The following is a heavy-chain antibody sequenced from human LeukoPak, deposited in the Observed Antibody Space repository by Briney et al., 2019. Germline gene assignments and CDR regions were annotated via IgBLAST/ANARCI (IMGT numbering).Heavy chain of an antibody. CDR3: ARGPWVDY. Sequence: PSETLSLTCAVYGGSFSGYYWSWTRQPPGKGLEWIGEINHSGSTNYNPSLKSRVTISVDTSKNQFSLKLSSVTAADTAVYYCARGPWVDYWGQGTLVTVSS. CDR2: INHSGST. V-gene: IGHV4-34*01. CDR1: GGSFSGYY. J-gene: IGHJ4*02. D-gene: IGHD7-27*01.